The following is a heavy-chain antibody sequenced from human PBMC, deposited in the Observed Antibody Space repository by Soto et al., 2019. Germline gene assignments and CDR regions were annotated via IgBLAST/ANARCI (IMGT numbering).Heavy chain of an antibody. CDR2: IHFDGSST. D-gene: IGHD6-19*01. J-gene: IGHJ4*02. CDR1: GFTFSSYW. Sequence: EVQLVESGGGLVQPGGSLRLSCAASGFTFSSYWMHWVRQVPGKGLVWVSRIHFDGSSTHYADSGKGRFTISRDNDKNTQSLQMNSLRAEDTAVYYCSRDAYISGYYQFDYWGQGTLVTVSS. CDR3: SRDAYISGYYQFDY. V-gene: IGHV3-74*01.